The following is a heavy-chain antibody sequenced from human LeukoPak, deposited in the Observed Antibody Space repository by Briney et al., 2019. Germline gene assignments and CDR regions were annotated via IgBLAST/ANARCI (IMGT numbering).Heavy chain of an antibody. J-gene: IGHJ5*02. V-gene: IGHV1-8*01. CDR3: VRDGEGAAISVNYWFDP. CDR1: GFTFTSYD. Sequence: WASVNVSCKASGFTFTSYDINWVRQASGQGLERMGWMNPNNGNTGYARKFQGRVTMTRDTSINTAYMELRGLRSEDTAVYYCVRDGEGAAISVNYWFDPWGQGTLVTVSS. D-gene: IGHD2-2*02. CDR2: MNPNNGNT.